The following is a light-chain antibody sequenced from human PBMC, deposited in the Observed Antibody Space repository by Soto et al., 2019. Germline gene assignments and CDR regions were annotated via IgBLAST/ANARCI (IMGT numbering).Light chain of an antibody. J-gene: IGKJ2*01. CDR2: AAS. Sequence: AIRMTQSPSSFSASTGDRVTITCRASQGISSYLAWYQQKPGKAPKLLIYAASTLQSGVPSRISGSGSGTDFTPTLSCLQSEDFATYYCQQYYSYPYTFGQVTKLEIK. V-gene: IGKV1-8*01. CDR1: QGISSY. CDR3: QQYYSYPYT.